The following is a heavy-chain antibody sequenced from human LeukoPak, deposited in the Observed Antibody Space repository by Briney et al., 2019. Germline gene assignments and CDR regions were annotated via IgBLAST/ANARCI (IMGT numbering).Heavy chain of an antibody. CDR3: ARDRLWFGELPSNWFDP. D-gene: IGHD3-10*01. V-gene: IGHV3-7*01. J-gene: IGHJ5*02. CDR1: GFTFSSYW. Sequence: PGGSLRLSCAASGFTFSSYWMSWVRQAPGKGLEWVANIKQDGSEKYYVDSVKGRFTISRDNAKNSLYLQMNSLRAEDTAVYYCARDRLWFGELPSNWFDPWGQGTLVTVSS. CDR2: IKQDGSEK.